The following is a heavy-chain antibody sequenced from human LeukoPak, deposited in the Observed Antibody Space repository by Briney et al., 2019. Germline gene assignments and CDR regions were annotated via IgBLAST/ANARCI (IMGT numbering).Heavy chain of an antibody. CDR1: GFTFSSYS. Sequence: NPGGSLRLSCAASGFTFSSYSMNWVRQAPGKGLEWVSSISSSSSYIYYADSVKGRFTISRDNAKNSLYLQMNSLRADDTAVYYCARDRRLHYYDSSGPLGYDYHSMDVWGQGTTVTVSS. V-gene: IGHV3-21*01. CDR2: ISSSSSYI. CDR3: ARDRRLHYYDSSGPLGYDYHSMDV. J-gene: IGHJ6*02. D-gene: IGHD3-22*01.